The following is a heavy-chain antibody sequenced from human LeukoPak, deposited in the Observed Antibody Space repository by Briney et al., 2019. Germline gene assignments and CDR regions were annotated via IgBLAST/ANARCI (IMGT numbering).Heavy chain of an antibody. CDR3: AGFEYSYDSSGYYLDY. CDR1: GGSISSRSYH. CDR2: IYYSGST. V-gene: IGHV4-39*01. D-gene: IGHD3-22*01. Sequence: PSETLSLTCTVSGGSISSRSYHWGWIRQPPGKGLEWIGSIYYSGSTYYNPSLKSRVTISVDTSKNQFSLRLSSVTAADTAVYYCAGFEYSYDSSGYYLDYWGQGTLVTVSS. J-gene: IGHJ4*02.